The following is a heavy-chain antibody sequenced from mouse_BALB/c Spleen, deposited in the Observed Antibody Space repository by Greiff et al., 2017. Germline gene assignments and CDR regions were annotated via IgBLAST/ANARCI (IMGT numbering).Heavy chain of an antibody. Sequence: QVQLKESGPGLVQPSQSLSITCTVSGFSLTSYGVHWVRQSPGKGLEWLGVIWSGGSTDYNAAFISRLSISKDNSKSQVFFKMNSLQANDTAIYYCARNGPYYRYGWYFDVWGAGTTVTVSS. V-gene: IGHV2-2*02. D-gene: IGHD2-14*01. CDR3: ARNGPYYRYGWYFDV. CDR2: IWSGGST. J-gene: IGHJ1*01. CDR1: GFSLTSYG.